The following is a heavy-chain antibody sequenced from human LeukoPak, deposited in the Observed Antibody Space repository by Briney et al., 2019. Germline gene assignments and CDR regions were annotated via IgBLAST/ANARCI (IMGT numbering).Heavy chain of an antibody. D-gene: IGHD3-10*01. CDR3: ARDSAFRNNWFDP. J-gene: IGHJ5*02. CDR2: ISHSGST. V-gene: IGHV4-4*02. CDR1: GGSISSSNW. Sequence: PSETLSLTCAVSGGSISSSNWWSWVRQPPGKGLEWIGEISHSGSTNYNPSLKSRVTILEDKSKNQFSLKMSSVTAVDTAVYYCARDSAFRNNWFDPWGQGTLVTVSS.